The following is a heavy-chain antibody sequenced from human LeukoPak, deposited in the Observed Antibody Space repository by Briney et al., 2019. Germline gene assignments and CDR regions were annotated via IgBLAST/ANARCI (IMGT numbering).Heavy chain of an antibody. CDR1: GFTFSSYS. D-gene: IGHD3-22*01. CDR3: ARDNYDSSTPYYFDY. V-gene: IGHV3-21*01. CDR2: ISSSSSHI. J-gene: IGHJ4*02. Sequence: GGSLRLSCAASGFTFSSYSMNWVRQAPGKGLEWVSSISSSSSHIYYADSMKGRITISRDNAKNSLYLQMNSLRAEDTAVYYCARDNYDSSTPYYFDYWGQGTLVTVSS.